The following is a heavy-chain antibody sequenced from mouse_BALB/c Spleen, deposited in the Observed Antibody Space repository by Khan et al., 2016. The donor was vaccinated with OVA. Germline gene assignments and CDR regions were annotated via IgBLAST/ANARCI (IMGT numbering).Heavy chain of an antibody. D-gene: IGHD1-2*01. CDR3: TRTARIKY. J-gene: IGHJ2*01. Sequence: VQLQQSGPGLVKPSQSLSLTCTVTGYSITSGYGWNWIRQFPGNKLEWMGYISYSGSTNYNPSLKSRISITRDTSKNQFFLQLNSVTTEDTATYYCTRTARIKYWGQGTTLTVSS. CDR1: GYSITSGYG. V-gene: IGHV3-2*02. CDR2: ISYSGST.